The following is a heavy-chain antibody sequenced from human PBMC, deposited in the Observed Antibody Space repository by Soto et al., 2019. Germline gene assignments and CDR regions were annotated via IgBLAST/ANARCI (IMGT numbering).Heavy chain of an antibody. D-gene: IGHD5-18*01. J-gene: IGHJ4*02. V-gene: IGHV1-2*04. CDR3: ARVRQLWYFDY. CDR1: GYTFSGYY. CDR2: INPNSGGT. Sequence: ASVKVSCKASGYTFSGYYMHWVRQAPGQGLEWMGWINPNSGGTNYAQKFQGWVTMTRDTSISTAYMELSRLRSDDTAVYYCARVRQLWYFDYWGQGTLVTVSS.